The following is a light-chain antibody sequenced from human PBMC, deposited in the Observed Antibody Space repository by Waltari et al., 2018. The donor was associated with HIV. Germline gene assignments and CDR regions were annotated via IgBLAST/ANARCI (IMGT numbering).Light chain of an antibody. CDR3: QPYYTPGPT. CDR1: RTILYSSENRDC. CDR2: WAS. V-gene: IGKV4-1*01. J-gene: IGKJ4*01. Sequence: DIVMNQSPNSLAVSLGERATINCRSSRTILYSSENRDCLAWYQQKPGQSPKVLIYWASTRASGVPDRFSGSGSGTNFSLTISALQSDDVALYYCQPYYTPGPTFGGGTKVEIK.